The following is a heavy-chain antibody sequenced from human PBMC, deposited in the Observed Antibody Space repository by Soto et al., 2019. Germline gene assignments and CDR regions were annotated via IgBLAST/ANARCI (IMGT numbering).Heavy chain of an antibody. CDR2: IDHSVYT. V-gene: IGHV4-34*01. CDR1: GGSFSGYY. J-gene: IGHJ5*02. Sequence: SETLSLTCAVYGGSFSGYYWNWIRQPPGKGLEWIGEIDHSVYTNYNPSLKSRVTISVDTSKSQFSLRLTSVTAADTAVYYCARVRDWFDPWGQGTLVTVSS. D-gene: IGHD3-3*01. CDR3: ARVRDWFDP.